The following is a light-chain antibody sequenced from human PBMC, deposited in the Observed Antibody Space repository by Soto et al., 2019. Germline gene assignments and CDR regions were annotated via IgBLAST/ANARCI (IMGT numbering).Light chain of an antibody. CDR2: DYN. J-gene: IGLJ3*02. CDR3: QVWDSSRDHPGV. CDR1: NIGSGS. Sequence: SYELTQPPSVSVVPEQRASITRGGENIGSGSVHWYQQKPGQAPVLVVYDYNDRPSGIPERFSGSNSGNTATLTISRVEAGDEADYYCQVWDSSRDHPGVFGGGTKLTVL. V-gene: IGLV3-21*02.